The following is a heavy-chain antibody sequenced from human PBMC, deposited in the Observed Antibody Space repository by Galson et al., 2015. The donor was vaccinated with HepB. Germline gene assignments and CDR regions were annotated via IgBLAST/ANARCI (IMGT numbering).Heavy chain of an antibody. J-gene: IGHJ4*01. D-gene: IGHD3-10*01. CDR1: GFSFSDYY. CDR3: ARHSLVRGIQYYFDY. Sequence: SLRLSCAASGFSFSDYYMTWIRQAPGKGLEWVSYISSGRSYTDYADSVKGRFTISRDNAKNSLYLQMNSLRVEDTAVYYCARHSLVRGIQYYFDYWGHGTLVTVSS. V-gene: IGHV3-11*06. CDR2: ISSGRSYT.